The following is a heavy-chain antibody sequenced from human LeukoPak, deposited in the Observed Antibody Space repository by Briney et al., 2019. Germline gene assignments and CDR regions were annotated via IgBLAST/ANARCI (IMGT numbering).Heavy chain of an antibody. CDR1: GFTFSSYA. CDR3: AAPEPYQLLDAFDV. CDR2: ISYDGSNK. V-gene: IGHV3-30*04. Sequence: TGGSLRLSCAASGFTFSSYAMHWVRQAPGKGLEWVAVISYDGSNKYYADSVKGRFTISRDNSKNTLYLQMNSLRAEDTAVYYCAAPEPYQLLDAFDVWGQGTMVTVSS. J-gene: IGHJ3*01. D-gene: IGHD2-2*01.